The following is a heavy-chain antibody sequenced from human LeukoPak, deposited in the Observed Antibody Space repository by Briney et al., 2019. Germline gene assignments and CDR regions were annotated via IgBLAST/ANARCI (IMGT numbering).Heavy chain of an antibody. D-gene: IGHD3-10*01. J-gene: IGHJ4*02. CDR1: GGSFSGYY. V-gene: IGHV4-34*01. CDR3: ARGNYYGSGSY. CDR2: INHSGST. Sequence: SETLSLTCAVYGGSFSGYYWSWIRQPPGKGLEWIGEINHSGSTNYNPSLKSRVTISVDTSKNQFSLKLSSVTAADTAVYYCARGNYYGSGSYWGQGTLVTVSS.